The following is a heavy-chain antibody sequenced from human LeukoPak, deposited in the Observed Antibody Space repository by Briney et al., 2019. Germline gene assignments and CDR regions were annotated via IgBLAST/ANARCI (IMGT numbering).Heavy chain of an antibody. J-gene: IGHJ4*02. D-gene: IGHD2-8*01. CDR3: ARLDCTNGVCYTGGYFFDY. CDR2: IYLRDSEI. V-gene: IGHV5-51*01. Sequence: GESLKISCKGSGYSYTSYWFGWVRQMPGKGLEWMGSIYLRDSEIRYSPSFQGQVTISADKSISTAYLQWSSLKASDTAMYYCARLDCTNGVCYTGGYFFDYWGQGTLVIVSS. CDR1: GYSYTSYW.